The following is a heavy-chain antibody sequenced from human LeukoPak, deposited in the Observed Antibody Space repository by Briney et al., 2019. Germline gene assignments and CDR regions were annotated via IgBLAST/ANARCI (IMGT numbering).Heavy chain of an antibody. J-gene: IGHJ5*02. CDR3: VRSAAVPDNYFDP. V-gene: IGHV4-39*01. D-gene: IGHD6-25*01. CDR2: IYYSGSN. CDR1: GGSISSSSYY. Sequence: SETLSLTCTVSGGSISSSSYYWGLMRQPPGKGLEWIGSIYYSGSNNYNPSLKSRVTISVDTSKNQFSLKLSSVTAADTAVYYCVRSAAVPDNYFDPWGQGTLVTVSA.